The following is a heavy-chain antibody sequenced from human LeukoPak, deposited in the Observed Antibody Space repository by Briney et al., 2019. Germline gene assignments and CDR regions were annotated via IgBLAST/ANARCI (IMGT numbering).Heavy chain of an antibody. Sequence: PGGSLRLSCAASGFTFSSYWMHWVRQAPGKGLVWVSRINSDGSSTSYADSVKGRFTISRDNAKNTLYLQMNSLRAEDTAVYYCASWEVPAVMPHDYWGQGTLVTVSS. CDR2: INSDGSST. J-gene: IGHJ4*02. CDR1: GFTFSSYW. V-gene: IGHV3-74*01. CDR3: ASWEVPAVMPHDY. D-gene: IGHD2-2*01.